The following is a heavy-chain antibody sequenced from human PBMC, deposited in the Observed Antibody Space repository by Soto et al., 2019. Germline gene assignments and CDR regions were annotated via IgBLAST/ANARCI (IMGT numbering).Heavy chain of an antibody. D-gene: IGHD2-2*01. Sequence: GGSLRLSCVVSGFIFSSYGMHWVRQAPGKGLEWVAAISYHGNDKYYADSVKGRFTVSRDNSNNILYLQMNSLRAEDTAVYYCAKDLPSNIVCSSTSCYSPGAFDIWGQGTMVTVSS. CDR3: AKDLPSNIVCSSTSCYSPGAFDI. CDR2: ISYHGNDK. V-gene: IGHV3-30*18. CDR1: GFIFSSYG. J-gene: IGHJ3*02.